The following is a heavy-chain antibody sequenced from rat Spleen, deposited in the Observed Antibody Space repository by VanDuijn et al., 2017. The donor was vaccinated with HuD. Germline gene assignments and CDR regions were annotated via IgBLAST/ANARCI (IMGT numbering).Heavy chain of an antibody. Sequence: EVQLVESGGGLVQPGRSLKLSCAASGFTFSNYYMAWVRQAPTKGLEWVASITNSGGSTYYRDSVKGRFTISRDNAKSTLYLQMDSLMSDDTATYYCTRDSRFYYFDYWGQGVMVAVSS. V-gene: IGHV5S23*01. CDR2: ITNSGGST. J-gene: IGHJ2*01. CDR1: GFTFSNYY. CDR3: TRDSRFYYFDY.